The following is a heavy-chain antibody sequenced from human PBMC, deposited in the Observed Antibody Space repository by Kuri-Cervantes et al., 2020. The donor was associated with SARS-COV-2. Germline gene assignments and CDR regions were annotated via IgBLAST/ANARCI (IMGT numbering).Heavy chain of an antibody. Sequence: SETLSLTCTVSGYSISSGYYWGWIRQPPGKGLEWIGSIYHSGSTYYNPSLKSRVTISVDTSKNQFSLKLSSVTAADTAVYYCARGEPEAWGVVVAATGAFDYWGQRTLVTVSS. CDR2: IYHSGST. CDR1: GYSISSGYY. D-gene: IGHD2-15*01. V-gene: IGHV4-38-2*02. J-gene: IGHJ4*02. CDR3: ARGEPEAWGVVVAATGAFDY.